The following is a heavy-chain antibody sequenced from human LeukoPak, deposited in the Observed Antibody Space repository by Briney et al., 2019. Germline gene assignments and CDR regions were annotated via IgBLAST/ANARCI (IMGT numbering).Heavy chain of an antibody. J-gene: IGHJ5*02. CDR1: GFTFSSYS. CDR3: ARDPVPEDIVVVVAANWFDP. D-gene: IGHD2-15*01. V-gene: IGHV3-21*01. CDR2: ISSSSSYI. Sequence: GGSLRLSCAASGFTFSSYSMNWVRQAPGKGLEWVSSISSSSSYIYYADSAKGRFTISRDNAKNSLYLQMNSLRAEDTAVYYCARDPVPEDIVVVVAANWFDPWGQGTLVTVSS.